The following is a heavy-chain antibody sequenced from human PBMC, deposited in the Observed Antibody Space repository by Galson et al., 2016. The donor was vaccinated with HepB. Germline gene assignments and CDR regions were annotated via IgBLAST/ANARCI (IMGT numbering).Heavy chain of an antibody. Sequence: SLRLSCAASGFTFSSYWMSWVRQAPGKGLEWVATLNQDGSVRYYEDSVKGRFTISRDNAKNSLYLQMNSLSAEDAAVYYCARDPSSSSTGWYYFDSWGQGTLVTVSS. V-gene: IGHV3-7*01. D-gene: IGHD6-19*01. CDR1: GFTFSSYW. CDR3: ARDPSSSSTGWYYFDS. J-gene: IGHJ4*02. CDR2: LNQDGSVR.